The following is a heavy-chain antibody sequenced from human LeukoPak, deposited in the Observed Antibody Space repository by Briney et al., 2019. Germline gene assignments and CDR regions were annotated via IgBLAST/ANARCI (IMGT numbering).Heavy chain of an antibody. V-gene: IGHV3-48*01. CDR3: ARDSVITYRCDAFDI. Sequence: PGGSLRLSCAASGFTFSSYSMNWVRQAPGKGLEWVSYISSSSSTIYYADFVKGRFTISRDNAKNSLYLQMNSLRAEDTAVYYCARDSVITYRCDAFDIWGQGTMVTVSS. CDR2: ISSSSSTI. D-gene: IGHD3-22*01. J-gene: IGHJ3*02. CDR1: GFTFSSYS.